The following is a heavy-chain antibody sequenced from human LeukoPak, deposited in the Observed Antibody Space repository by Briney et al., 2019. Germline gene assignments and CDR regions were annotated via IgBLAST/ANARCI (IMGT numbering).Heavy chain of an antibody. D-gene: IGHD2-21*02. CDR2: IHGDGIST. CDR1: GFTFSTYL. J-gene: IGHJ6*03. CDR3: AKVNCGGDCYSTYYYYMDV. V-gene: IGHV3-74*01. Sequence: GGSLRLSCAASGFTFSTYLMHWVRQAPGKGLVWVSRIHGDGISTTYADSVKGRFTISRDNAKNTLYLQMNSLRAEDTALYYCAKVNCGGDCYSTYYYYMDVWGKGTTVTISS.